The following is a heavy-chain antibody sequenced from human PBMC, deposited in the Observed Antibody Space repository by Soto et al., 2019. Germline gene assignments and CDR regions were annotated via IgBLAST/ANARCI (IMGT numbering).Heavy chain of an antibody. V-gene: IGHV3-30-3*01. CDR3: ARVEKSAVADRYYYYYYGMDV. Sequence: QVQLVESGGGVVQPGRSLRLSCAASGFTFSSYAIHWVRQAPGKGLEWVAVISYDGSNKYYADSVKGRFTISRDNSKNTLYLQMNSLRAEDTAVYYCARVEKSAVADRYYYYYYGMDVWVQGTTVTVSS. CDR1: GFTFSSYA. D-gene: IGHD6-19*01. CDR2: ISYDGSNK. J-gene: IGHJ6*02.